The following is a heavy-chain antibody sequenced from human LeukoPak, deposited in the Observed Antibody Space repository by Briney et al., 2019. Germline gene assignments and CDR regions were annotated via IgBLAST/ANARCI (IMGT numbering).Heavy chain of an antibody. CDR3: TTEVLVTSYFVY. D-gene: IGHD2-21*02. Sequence: GGSLRLSCAASGFTFSDAWMSWVRQAPGKGLEWVGRVKRKTHGGTTQYGAPVKGRFAISRDDSKNTLYVQMNSLKTEDTGVYFGTTEVLVTSYFVYWGQGALVTVSS. CDR1: GFTFSDAW. J-gene: IGHJ4*02. V-gene: IGHV3-15*01. CDR2: VKRKTHGGTT.